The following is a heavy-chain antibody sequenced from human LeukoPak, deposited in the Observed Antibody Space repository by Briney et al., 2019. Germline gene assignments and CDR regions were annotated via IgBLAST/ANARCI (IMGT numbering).Heavy chain of an antibody. CDR2: IDYRGST. CDR1: GGSISSGGYY. CDR3: ARSRSGYSYDHAAFEI. Sequence: PSETLSLTCTVSGGSISSGGYYWSWIRQPPGKGLEWIAYIDYRGSTTYNPSLRSRVTISVDTSGNQFSLKLYSVTAADTAVYYCARSRSGYSYDHAAFEIWGQGTMVTVSS. J-gene: IGHJ3*02. D-gene: IGHD5-18*01. V-gene: IGHV4-61*08.